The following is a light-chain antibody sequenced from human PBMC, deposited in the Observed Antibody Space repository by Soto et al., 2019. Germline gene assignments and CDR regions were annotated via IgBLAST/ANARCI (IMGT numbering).Light chain of an antibody. CDR3: TSYASSSTWV. CDR1: SSDVGGYNY. Sequence: QAVLTQPASVSGSPGQSITISCTGTSSDVGGYNYVSWYQQHPGKAPKVMIYEVRNRPSGVSNRFSGSKSGNTASLTISGLQAEDEADYYCTSYASSSTWVFGGGTKLTVL. CDR2: EVR. J-gene: IGLJ3*02. V-gene: IGLV2-14*01.